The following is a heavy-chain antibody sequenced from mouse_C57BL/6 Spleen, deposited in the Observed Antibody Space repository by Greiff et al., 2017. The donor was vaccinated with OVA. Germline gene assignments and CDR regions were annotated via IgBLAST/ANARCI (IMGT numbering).Heavy chain of an antibody. CDR3: TRSGDGYPYYFDY. V-gene: IGHV1-15*01. Sequence: QVQLQQSGAELVRPGASVTLSCKASGYTFTDYDMHWVKQTPVHGLEWIGAIDPETGGTAYNQKFKGKAILTADKSSSTAYMELRSLTSEDSAVYYCTRSGDGYPYYFDYWGQGTTLTVSS. J-gene: IGHJ2*01. CDR2: IDPETGGT. CDR1: GYTFTDYD. D-gene: IGHD2-3*01.